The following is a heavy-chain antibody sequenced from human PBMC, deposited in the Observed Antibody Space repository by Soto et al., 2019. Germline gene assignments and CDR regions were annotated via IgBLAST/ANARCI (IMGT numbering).Heavy chain of an antibody. CDR1: GYTFTRYF. CDR2: INPAGGTT. D-gene: IGHD1-7*01. Sequence: QVQLVQSGAEVKKPGASVKVSCQASGYTFTRYFMQWVRQAPGQGLEWMGLINPAGGTTSYAQQFQGRVTMTRDTSTSTVYMELGSLRSEDTAVYYCARDGTFDYWGQGTLVTVSS. J-gene: IGHJ4*02. CDR3: ARDGTFDY. V-gene: IGHV1-46*01.